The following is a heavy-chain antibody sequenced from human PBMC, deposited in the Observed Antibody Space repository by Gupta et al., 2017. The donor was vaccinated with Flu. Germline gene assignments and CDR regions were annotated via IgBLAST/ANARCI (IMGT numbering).Heavy chain of an antibody. CDR1: GSFSGYY. V-gene: IGHV4-34*01. J-gene: IGHJ4*02. D-gene: IGHD4-17*01. Sequence: GSFSGYYWSWIRQPPGKGLEWIGEINHSGSTNYNPSLKSRVTISVDTSKNQFSLKLSSVTAADTAVYYCARGRMDYVAEDYWCQGTLVTVSS. CDR3: ARGRMDYVAEDY. CDR2: INHSGST.